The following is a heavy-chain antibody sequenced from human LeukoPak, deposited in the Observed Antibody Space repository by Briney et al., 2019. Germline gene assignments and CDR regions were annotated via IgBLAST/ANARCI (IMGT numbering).Heavy chain of an antibody. J-gene: IGHJ3*02. CDR3: AKYPIAAAGTGAFDI. D-gene: IGHD6-13*01. Sequence: GASVKVSCKASGYTVTRSDMHWIRQAPGQGLEWMGWINPNSGGTNYAQKFQGRVTMTRDTSISTAYMELSRLRSDDTAVYYCAKYPIAAAGTGAFDIWGQGTMVTVSS. CDR1: GYTVTRSD. CDR2: INPNSGGT. V-gene: IGHV1-2*02.